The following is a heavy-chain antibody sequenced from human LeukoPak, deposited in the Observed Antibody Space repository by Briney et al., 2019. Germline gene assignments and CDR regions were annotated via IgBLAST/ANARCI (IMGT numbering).Heavy chain of an antibody. Sequence: GESLKISCKGSGYSFTSYWIGWVRQMPGKGLEWMGIIYPGDSDTRYSPSFQGQVTISADKSISTAYLQWSSLKASDTAMYYCARSPPYSSSWYAPLHWFDPWGQGTLVTVSS. J-gene: IGHJ5*02. CDR1: GYSFTSYW. V-gene: IGHV5-51*01. CDR3: ARSPPYSSSWYAPLHWFDP. CDR2: IYPGDSDT. D-gene: IGHD6-13*01.